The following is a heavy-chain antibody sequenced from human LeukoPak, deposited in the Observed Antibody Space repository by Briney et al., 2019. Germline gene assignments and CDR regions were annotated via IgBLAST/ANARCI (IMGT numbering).Heavy chain of an antibody. CDR2: FYYSGST. CDR3: ARLVVSSWYHEVLLGRDY. J-gene: IGHJ4*02. D-gene: IGHD6-13*01. CDR1: GGSISSRPYC. Sequence: PSETLSLTCTVSGGSISSRPYCWGWIRQPPGMGLEWLGSFYYSGSTYYKPSLKSRVTISVDTSKNQFSLKLTSVTAADTAVYYCARLVVSSWYHEVLLGRDYWGQGALVTASS. V-gene: IGHV4-39*01.